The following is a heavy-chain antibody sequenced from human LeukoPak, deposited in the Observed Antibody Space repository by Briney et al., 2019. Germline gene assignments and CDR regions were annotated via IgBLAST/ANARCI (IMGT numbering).Heavy chain of an antibody. V-gene: IGHV1-2*02. CDR3: ARAYRRAVAGTLFSY. D-gene: IGHD6-19*01. CDR1: GYTYSTYG. CDR2: INPNSGGT. J-gene: IGHJ4*02. Sequence: ASVKVSCKASGYTYSTYGISWVRQAPGQGLEWMGWINPNSGGTNYAQKFQGRVTMTRDTSISTAYMELSRLRSDDTAVYYCARAYRRAVAGTLFSYWGQGTLVTVSS.